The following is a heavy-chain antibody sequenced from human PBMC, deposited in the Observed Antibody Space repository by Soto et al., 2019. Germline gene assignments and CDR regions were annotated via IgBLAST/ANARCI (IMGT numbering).Heavy chain of an antibody. D-gene: IGHD2-8*02. J-gene: IGHJ4*02. CDR3: ARDDWTGGSYYEY. Sequence: QIQLVQSGVEVKKPGASVKVSCKASGYTFSTYGISWVRQAPGQGLEWMGWIGAYSGDTKYAQKFQDRVTLTRDMSTKTAYMELRGLRSDDTALYFCARDDWTGGSYYEYWGQGTLVTVSS. V-gene: IGHV1-18*01. CDR2: IGAYSGDT. CDR1: GYTFSTYG.